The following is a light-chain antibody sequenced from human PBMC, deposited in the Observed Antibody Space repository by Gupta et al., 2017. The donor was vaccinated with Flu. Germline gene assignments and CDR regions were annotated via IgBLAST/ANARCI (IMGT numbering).Light chain of an antibody. CDR1: SFDIGAGFD. Sequence: QSVLTQPPSVSGAPGQRVTISCTGSSFDIGAGFDVHWYQQVPGTAPKLLIYDNNNRPSGVPDRFSGSKSGTSASLAITGLQAEDEADYYCQSYDSSLSVSGVFGGGTKLTVL. CDR2: DNN. CDR3: QSYDSSLSVSGV. J-gene: IGLJ3*02. V-gene: IGLV1-40*01.